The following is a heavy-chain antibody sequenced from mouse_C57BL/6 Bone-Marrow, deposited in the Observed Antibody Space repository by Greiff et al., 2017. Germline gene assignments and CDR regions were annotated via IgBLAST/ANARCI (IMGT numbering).Heavy chain of an antibody. CDR1: GYTFTGYW. Sequence: QVQLQQSGAELMKPGASVKLSCKATGYTFTGYWIEWVKQRPGHGLEWIGDILPGSGSTNYNEKFKGKATVTADTSTNTAYMQLSSLTTKDSAIYDCASPVNYYYAMDYWGQGTSVTVSS. CDR2: ILPGSGST. J-gene: IGHJ4*01. CDR3: ASPVNYYYAMDY. V-gene: IGHV1-9*01.